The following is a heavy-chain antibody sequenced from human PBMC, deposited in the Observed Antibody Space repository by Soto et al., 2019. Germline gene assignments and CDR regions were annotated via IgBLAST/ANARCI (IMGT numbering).Heavy chain of an antibody. CDR2: ISGSGGST. D-gene: IGHD3-22*01. J-gene: IGHJ4*02. CDR3: AKWPGRSYYDSSGYYSD. V-gene: IGHV3-23*01. Sequence: LRLSCAASGFTFSSYAMSWVRQAPGRGLEWVSAISGSGGSTYYADSVKGRFTISRDNSKNTLYLQMNSLRAEDTAVYYCAKWPGRSYYDSSGYYSDWGQGTLVTVSS. CDR1: GFTFSSYA.